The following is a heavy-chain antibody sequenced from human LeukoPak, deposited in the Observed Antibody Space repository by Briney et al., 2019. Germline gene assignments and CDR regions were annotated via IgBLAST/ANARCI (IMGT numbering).Heavy chain of an antibody. D-gene: IGHD3-16*01. J-gene: IGHJ6*03. V-gene: IGHV1-69*06. CDR3: ARVWGLSFGYMDV. CDR2: IIPIFGTA. CDR1: GGTFSSYA. Sequence: SVKVSCKASGGTFSSYAISWARQAPGQGLEWTGGIIPIFGTANYAQKFQGRVTITADKSTSTAYMELSSLRSEDTAVYYCARVWGLSFGYMDVWGKGTTVTISS.